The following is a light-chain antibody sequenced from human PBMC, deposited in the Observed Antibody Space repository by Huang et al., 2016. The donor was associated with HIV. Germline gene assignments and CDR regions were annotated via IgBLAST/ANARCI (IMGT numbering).Light chain of an antibody. V-gene: IGKV3-11*01. CDR3: QQRSNWPPFT. CDR2: DAS. Sequence: EILLTQSPATLSLSPGERATLSCKASQKINTYLAGYQQKPGQAPRLLIYDASNRVPDTPARFRGSGSGTDFTLTITNLGPEDFAVYFCQQRSNWPPFTFGPGTKVDRK. J-gene: IGKJ3*01. CDR1: QKINTY.